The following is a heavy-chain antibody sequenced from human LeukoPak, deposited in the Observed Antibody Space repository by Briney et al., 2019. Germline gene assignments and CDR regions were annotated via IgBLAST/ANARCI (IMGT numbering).Heavy chain of an antibody. V-gene: IGHV3-74*01. J-gene: IGHJ4*02. Sequence: PGGYLRLSCAASRFSFSNYWMHWVRQAPGKGLVWVSGVKSDGSNTSYADSVKGRFTISRDNAENMLYLRMNTLGAEDTAVYYCAGDIVSGSGSLDYWGQGTLVTVSS. CDR2: VKSDGSNT. CDR1: RFSFSNYW. D-gene: IGHD3-10*01. CDR3: AGDIVSGSGSLDY.